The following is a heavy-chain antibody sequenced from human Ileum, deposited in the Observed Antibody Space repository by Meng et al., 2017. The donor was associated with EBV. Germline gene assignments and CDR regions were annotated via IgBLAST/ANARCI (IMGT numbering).Heavy chain of an antibody. Sequence: QLQVSGPGMVQPSWTLAFTSCVCSCSIISDHWVSWRRRPPGKGPEWIAQNYHSGATNYPPFLKSRVTMLVDTSRNKFSLNLSSVTAADTAVYYCASIHYGDIFSAYFDYWGQGVLVTVSS. V-gene: IGHV4-4*02. CDR2: NYHSGAT. D-gene: IGHD4-17*01. CDR1: SCSIISDHW. CDR3: ASIHYGDIFSAYFDY. J-gene: IGHJ4*02.